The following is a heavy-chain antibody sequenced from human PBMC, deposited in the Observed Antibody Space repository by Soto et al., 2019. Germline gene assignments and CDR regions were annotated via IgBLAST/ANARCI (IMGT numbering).Heavy chain of an antibody. CDR3: ARDVIGAGIAVAGWFDP. D-gene: IGHD6-19*01. V-gene: IGHV6-1*01. Sequence: SPSLPPICVISGDSVSSNSAAWNWISQSPSRGLAWLGRTYYRSKWYNDYAVSGQSRITINPDTSKNQFSLQLNSVTPEDTAVYYCARDVIGAGIAVAGWFDPWGQGTLVTGSS. CDR2: TYYRSKWYN. CDR1: GDSVSSNSAA. J-gene: IGHJ5*02.